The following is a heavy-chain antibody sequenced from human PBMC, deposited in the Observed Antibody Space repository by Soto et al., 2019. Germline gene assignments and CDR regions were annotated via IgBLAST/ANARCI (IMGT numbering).Heavy chain of an antibody. V-gene: IGHV3-66*01. CDR3: ARGLTLPLQHQRYNWFDP. Sequence: GGSLRLSCAASGFTVSSNYMSWVRQAPGKGLEWVSVIYSGGSTYYADSVKGRFTISRDNSKNTLYLQMNSLRAEDTAVYYCARGLTLPLQHQRYNWFDPWGQGTLVTVSS. J-gene: IGHJ5*02. CDR1: GFTVSSNY. D-gene: IGHD1-1*01. CDR2: IYSGGST.